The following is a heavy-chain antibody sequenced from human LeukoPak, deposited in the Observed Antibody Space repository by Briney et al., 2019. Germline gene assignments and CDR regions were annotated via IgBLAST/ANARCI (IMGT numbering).Heavy chain of an antibody. D-gene: IGHD6-25*01. CDR3: VRIAADHPKNYFHYGMDV. J-gene: IGHJ6*02. Sequence: SETLSLTCTVSGGSISSSSDYWGWVRQPPGRGLEWIGRIHYTGITYYNPTLEGRLTISVDTSKNQFSLKLSSVTAADTAVFYCVRIAADHPKNYFHYGMDVWGQGTTVTVSS. CDR1: GGSISSSSDY. CDR2: IHYTGIT. V-gene: IGHV4-39*01.